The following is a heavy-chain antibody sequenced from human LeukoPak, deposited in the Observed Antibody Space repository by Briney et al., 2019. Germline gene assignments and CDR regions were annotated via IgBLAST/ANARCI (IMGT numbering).Heavy chain of an antibody. CDR2: IIPIFGTA. CDR3: ARDYGDTAIPGY. J-gene: IGHJ4*02. CDR1: GGTFSSYA. D-gene: IGHD5-18*01. V-gene: IGHV1-69*13. Sequence: ASVKVSCKASGGTFSSYAISWVRQAPGQGLEWMGGIIPIFGTANYAQKFQGRVTITADESTSTAYMELSSPRSEDTAVYYCARDYGDTAIPGYWGQGTLVTVSS.